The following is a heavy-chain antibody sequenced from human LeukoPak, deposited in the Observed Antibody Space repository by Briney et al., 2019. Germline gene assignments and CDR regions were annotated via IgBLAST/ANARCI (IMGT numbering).Heavy chain of an antibody. CDR1: GYSFTNYW. V-gene: IGHV5-51*01. J-gene: IGHJ4*02. D-gene: IGHD7-27*01. Sequence: GESLKISCKVSGYSFTNYWIGWVRQMPGKGLEWMGIIYPGDSDTRYSPSFQGQVTISADKSITSAYLQWSSLKASDTAMYYCVSGTGISFDYWGQGTLVTVSS. CDR3: VSGTGISFDY. CDR2: IYPGDSDT.